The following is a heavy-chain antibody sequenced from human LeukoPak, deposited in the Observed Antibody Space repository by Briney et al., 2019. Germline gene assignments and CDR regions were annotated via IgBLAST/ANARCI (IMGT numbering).Heavy chain of an antibody. V-gene: IGHV3-48*04. Sequence: PGGSPRLSCAASGFTFSSYSMNWVRQAPGKGLEWVSYISSSSSTIYYADSVKGRFTISRDNAKNSLYLQMNSLRAEDTAVYYCARVGWGRFDYWGQGTLVTVSS. CDR2: ISSSSSTI. CDR1: GFTFSSYS. J-gene: IGHJ4*02. D-gene: IGHD3-16*01. CDR3: ARVGWGRFDY.